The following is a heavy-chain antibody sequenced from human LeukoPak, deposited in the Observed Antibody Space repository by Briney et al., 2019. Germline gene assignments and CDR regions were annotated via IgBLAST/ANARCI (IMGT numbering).Heavy chain of an antibody. V-gene: IGHV4-59*01. CDR1: GGSISSYY. D-gene: IGHD3-22*01. CDR3: AGRSSGGYIDY. Sequence: SETLSLTCTVSGGSISSYYWSWVRQPPGKGLEWIGYIYYSGSTNYHPSLKSRVTISVDTSKNQFSLKLSSVTAADTAVYYCAGRSSGGYIDYWGQGTLVTVSS. J-gene: IGHJ4*02. CDR2: IYYSGST.